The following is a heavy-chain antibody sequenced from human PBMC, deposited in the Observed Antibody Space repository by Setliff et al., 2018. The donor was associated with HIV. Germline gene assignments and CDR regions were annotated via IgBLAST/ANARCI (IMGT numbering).Heavy chain of an antibody. V-gene: IGHV4-39*01. J-gene: IGHJ6*03. Sequence: SETLSLTCTVSGGSIASSTHYWAWIRQPPGKGLEWIGSVYYNGATDHDPSLKSRVTISVDTSNQQFSLKLSSVTAADTAVYYCARGPSINTIRARGYYMDVWAKGTTVTVSS. CDR1: GGSIASSTHY. D-gene: IGHD3-10*01. CDR2: VYYNGAT. CDR3: ARGPSINTIRARGYYMDV.